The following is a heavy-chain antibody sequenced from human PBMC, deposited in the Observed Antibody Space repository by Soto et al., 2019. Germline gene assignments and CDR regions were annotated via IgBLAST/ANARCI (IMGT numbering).Heavy chain of an antibody. J-gene: IGHJ4*02. CDR3: ASSVIAVAGTSYFDH. Sequence: GASVKVSCKASGGTFSSYAISWVRQAPGQGLEWMGGIIPIFGTANYAQKFQGRVTITADESTSTAYMELSSLRSEDTAVYYCASSVIAVAGTSYFDHWGQGTLVTVSS. V-gene: IGHV1-69*13. CDR1: GGTFSSYA. CDR2: IIPIFGTA. D-gene: IGHD6-19*01.